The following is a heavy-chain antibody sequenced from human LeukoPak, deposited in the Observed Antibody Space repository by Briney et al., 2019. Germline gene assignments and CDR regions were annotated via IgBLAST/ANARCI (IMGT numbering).Heavy chain of an antibody. CDR2: IKQDGSEK. CDR3: ARDGGWSWFGEFSPDY. D-gene: IGHD3-10*01. CDR1: GFTFSSYA. V-gene: IGHV3-7*01. Sequence: GGSLRLSCAASGFTFSSYAMSWVRQAPGKGLEWVANIKQDGSEKYYVDSVKGRFTISRDNAKNSLYLQMNSLRAEDTAVYYCARDGGWSWFGEFSPDYWGQGTLVTVSS. J-gene: IGHJ4*02.